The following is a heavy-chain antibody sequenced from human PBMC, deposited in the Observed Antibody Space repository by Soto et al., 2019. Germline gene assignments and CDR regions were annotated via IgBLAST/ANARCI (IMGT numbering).Heavy chain of an antibody. Sequence: VQLVESGGGVVQPGRSLRLSCAASGFTFSSYAMHWVRQAPGKGLEWVAVISYDGSNKYYADSVKGRFTISRDNSKNTLYLQMNSLRAEDTAVYYCAVGSGSLLDYWGQGTLGTVSS. CDR3: AVGSGSLLDY. J-gene: IGHJ4*02. CDR2: ISYDGSNK. CDR1: GFTFSSYA. V-gene: IGHV3-30*03. D-gene: IGHD3-10*01.